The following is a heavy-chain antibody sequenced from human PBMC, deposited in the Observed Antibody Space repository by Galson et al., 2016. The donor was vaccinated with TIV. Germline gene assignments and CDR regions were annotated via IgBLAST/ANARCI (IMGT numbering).Heavy chain of an antibody. Sequence: LRLSCAASGFSVTYKYMAWVRQAPGKGLEWVSVIYSEGNTYYADSVKGRFSISRDDSKLYLQLNNPTIEDTAIYYCARDYLWGQGTLVTVSS. J-gene: IGHJ4*02. V-gene: IGHV3-53*05. CDR1: GFSVTYKY. CDR3: ARDYL. CDR2: IYSEGNT.